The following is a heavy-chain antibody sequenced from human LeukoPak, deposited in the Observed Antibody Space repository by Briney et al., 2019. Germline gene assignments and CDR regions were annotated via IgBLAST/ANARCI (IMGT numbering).Heavy chain of an antibody. D-gene: IGHD6-6*01. CDR2: ISSSSSYV. CDR1: GFTFSSYS. V-gene: IGHV3-21*01. J-gene: IGHJ3*02. Sequence: LGGSLRLSCAASGFTFSSYSMNWVRQAPGKGLEWVSSISSSSSYVYYADSVKGRLTISRDNAKNSLYLQMNSLRAEDTAVYYCARGRKQLVSTRNALDIWGQGTMVTVSS. CDR3: ARGRKQLVSTRNALDI.